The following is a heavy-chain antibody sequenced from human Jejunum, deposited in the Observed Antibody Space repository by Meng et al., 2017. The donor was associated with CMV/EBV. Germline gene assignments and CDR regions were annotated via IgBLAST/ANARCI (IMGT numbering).Heavy chain of an antibody. CDR3: TRDLFVQSLGMDF. CDR1: GYTFSDYG. Sequence: AYGYTFSDYGIGWVRQAPGQGFEWLGRVNGDYAYPNDAQKFQGRITMITDTSTSTAYMELRSLRYDDTAMYYCTRDLFVQSLGMDFWGQGSLVTVSS. V-gene: IGHV1-18*01. J-gene: IGHJ4*02. CDR2: VNGDYAYP. D-gene: IGHD3-3*01.